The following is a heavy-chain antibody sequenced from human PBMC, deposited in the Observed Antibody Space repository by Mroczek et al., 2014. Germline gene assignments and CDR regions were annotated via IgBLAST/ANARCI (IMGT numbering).Heavy chain of an antibody. Sequence: QVQLQESGPGLVKPSQTLSLTCTVSGGSISSGGYYWSWIRQHPGKGLEWIGYIYYSGSTYYNPSLKSRVTISVDTSKNQFSLKLSSVTAADTAVYYCARTVAIRPRDAFDIWGQGTMVTVSS. D-gene: IGHD5-12*01. CDR1: GGSISSGGYY. CDR2: IYYSGST. J-gene: IGHJ3*02. CDR3: ARTVAIRPRDAFDI. V-gene: IGHV4-31*03.